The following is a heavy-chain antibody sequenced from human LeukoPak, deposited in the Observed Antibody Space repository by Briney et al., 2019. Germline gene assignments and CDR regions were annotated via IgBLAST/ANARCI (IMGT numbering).Heavy chain of an antibody. CDR2: INPSGGST. V-gene: IGHV1-46*01. J-gene: IGHJ4*02. CDR3: ARAGYDSSGYYSY. CDR1: GYTFTSYY. Sequence: ASVKVSCKASGYTFTSYYMHWVRQAPGQGLEWMGIINPSGGSTSYAQKFQGRVTMTSDTSPRTVYMALSSLRSEDSDVYYCARAGYDSSGYYSYWGQGTLVTVSS. D-gene: IGHD3-22*01.